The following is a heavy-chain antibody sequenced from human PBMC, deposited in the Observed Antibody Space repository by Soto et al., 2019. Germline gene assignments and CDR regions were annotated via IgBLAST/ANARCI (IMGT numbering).Heavy chain of an antibody. CDR2: LSSTGGST. D-gene: IGHD3-3*01. Sequence: EVQLLESGGGLAQPGGSLRLSCEVSGFTFRKYVMTWVRQAPGKGLEWVSSLSSTGGSTYYADSVKGRFTVSRDNSKNTLFLQMNSLRAGDTAIYYCANDQGFLEWIPQGGLDVWGPGTTVAVSS. CDR3: ANDQGFLEWIPQGGLDV. CDR1: GFTFRKYV. J-gene: IGHJ6*02. V-gene: IGHV3-23*01.